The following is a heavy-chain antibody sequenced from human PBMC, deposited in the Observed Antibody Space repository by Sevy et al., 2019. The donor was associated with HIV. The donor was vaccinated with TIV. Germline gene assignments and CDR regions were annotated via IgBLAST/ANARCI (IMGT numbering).Heavy chain of an antibody. CDR2: INSDGEYL. D-gene: IGHD2-8*02. V-gene: IGHV3-74*03. Sequence: GGSLRLSCAASGFTFSNSWMHWVRQAPGKGLVWVAHINSDGEYLTYADSVKGRFAISRDNTKNTLFLQMNSLRAEDTAMYYCARGTRGTFGKWGQGTLITVSS. CDR3: ARGTRGTFGK. J-gene: IGHJ1*01. CDR1: GFTFSNSW.